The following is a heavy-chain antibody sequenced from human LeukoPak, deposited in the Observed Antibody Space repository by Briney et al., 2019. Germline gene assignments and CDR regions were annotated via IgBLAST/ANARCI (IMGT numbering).Heavy chain of an antibody. V-gene: IGHV4-39*07. CDR1: GGSISSSSYY. D-gene: IGHD2-2*01. J-gene: IGHJ6*02. Sequence: SETLSLTCTVSGGSISSSSYYWGWIRQPPGKGLEWIGSIYYSGSTYYNPSLKSRVTISVDTSKNQFSLKLSSVTAADTAVYYCASYCSSTSCYSYYGMDVWGQGTTVTVSS. CDR2: IYYSGST. CDR3: ASYCSSTSCYSYYGMDV.